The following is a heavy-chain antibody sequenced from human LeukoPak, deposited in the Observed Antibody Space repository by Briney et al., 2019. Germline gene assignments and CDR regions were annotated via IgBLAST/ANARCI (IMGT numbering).Heavy chain of an antibody. CDR1: GFTFSSYW. CDR2: IYSDGGRT. Sequence: GGSLRLSCAASGFTFSSYWMHWVRQAPGKGLVWVSRIYSDGGRTDYADSVKGRFTISGENAKNTLYLQMNSLRDEDMAVYYCTRSGRGGAFDIWGQGTRVTVSS. D-gene: IGHD1-26*01. V-gene: IGHV3-74*01. J-gene: IGHJ3*02. CDR3: TRSGRGGAFDI.